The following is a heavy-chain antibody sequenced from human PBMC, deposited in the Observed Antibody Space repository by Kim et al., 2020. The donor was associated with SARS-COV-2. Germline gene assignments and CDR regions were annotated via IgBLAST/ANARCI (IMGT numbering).Heavy chain of an antibody. CDR2: ILQDGSEK. Sequence: GGSLRLSCAASGFTFSSNWMTWVRQAPGKGLEWVAHILQDGSEKYYVDSVKGRFTISRDNAKNSLYLQMNSLRAEDTAVYFCARDYSGSYDYCGQGTLVTVSS. CDR1: GFTFSSNW. CDR3: ARDYSGSYDY. V-gene: IGHV3-7*03. J-gene: IGHJ4*02. D-gene: IGHD6-19*01.